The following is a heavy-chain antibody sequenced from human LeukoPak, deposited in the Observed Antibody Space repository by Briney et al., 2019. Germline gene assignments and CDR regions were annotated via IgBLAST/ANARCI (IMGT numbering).Heavy chain of an antibody. CDR2: IYYSGST. J-gene: IGHJ4*02. CDR1: GGSISSSSYY. CDR3: ARRSGYYGSGFFGY. V-gene: IGHV4-39*07. D-gene: IGHD3-10*01. Sequence: SETLSLTCTVSGGSISSSSYYWGWIRQPPGKGLEWIGSIYYSGSTYYNPSLKSRVTISVDTSKNQFSLKLSSVTAADTAVYYCARRSGYYGSGFFGYWGQGTLVTVSS.